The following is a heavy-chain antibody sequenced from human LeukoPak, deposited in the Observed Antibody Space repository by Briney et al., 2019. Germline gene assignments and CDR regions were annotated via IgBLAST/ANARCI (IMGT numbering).Heavy chain of an antibody. CDR2: INPNSGGT. Sequence: ASVTVSCKTSGYTFTGYYMHWVRQAPGQGLEWMGWINPNSGGTNYAQKFQGRVTMTRDTSISTAYMELSRLRSDDTAVYYCARVGYYYDSSGYYRFDYWGQGTLVTVSS. V-gene: IGHV1-2*02. CDR3: ARVGYYYDSSGYYRFDY. J-gene: IGHJ4*02. D-gene: IGHD3-22*01. CDR1: GYTFTGYY.